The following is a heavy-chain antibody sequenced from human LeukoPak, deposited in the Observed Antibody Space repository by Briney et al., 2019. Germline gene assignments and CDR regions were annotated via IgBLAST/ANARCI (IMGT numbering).Heavy chain of an antibody. J-gene: IGHJ6*02. CDR2: IYTSGST. CDR1: GGSISSYY. CDR3: ARAYYFYAMDY. Sequence: PSETLSLTRTVSGGSISSYYWSCIRQPAGKGLEWIGRIYTSGSTNYNPSLKRRVTMSVDTSKNQFSLKLSSVTAAGTAVYYCARAYYFYAMDYRGQGTTVTVSS. V-gene: IGHV4-4*07.